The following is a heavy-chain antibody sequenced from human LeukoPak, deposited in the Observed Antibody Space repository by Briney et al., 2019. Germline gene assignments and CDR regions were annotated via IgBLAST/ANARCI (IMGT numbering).Heavy chain of an antibody. V-gene: IGHV4-61*01. CDR2: IYYSGST. Sequence: SETLSLTFTVSGGSVSSGSYYWSWIRQPPGKGLEWIGYIYYSGSTNYNPSLKSRVTISVDTSKNQFSLKLSSVTAADTAVYYCARKEARNRMWFDPWGQGTLVTVSS. CDR1: GGSVSSGSYY. CDR3: ARKEARNRMWFDP. J-gene: IGHJ5*02. D-gene: IGHD1-14*01.